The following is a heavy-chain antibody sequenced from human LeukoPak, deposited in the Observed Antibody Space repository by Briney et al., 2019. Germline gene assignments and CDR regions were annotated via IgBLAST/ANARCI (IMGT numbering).Heavy chain of an antibody. D-gene: IGHD6-6*01. CDR2: IYDGGST. CDR1: GGSITTYY. V-gene: IGHV4-59*08. Sequence: PSETLSLTCTVSGGSITTYYWSWIRQPPGKGLEWIGYIYDGGSTNYNPSLESRVTISVDTSKNQFSLRLSSVTAADTAVYYCARHGSSGSFRYYGMDVWGQGTTVTVSS. J-gene: IGHJ6*02. CDR3: ARHGSSGSFRYYGMDV.